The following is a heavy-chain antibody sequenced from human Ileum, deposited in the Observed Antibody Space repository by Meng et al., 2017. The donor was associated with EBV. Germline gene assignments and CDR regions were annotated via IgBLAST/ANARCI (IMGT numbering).Heavy chain of an antibody. J-gene: IGHJ4*02. CDR2: IYNSGST. CDR3: ARDGYSSGSD. Sequence: LRRWGTGMLKSSDTRSIPCSVFCGCGSSGGNCGSWIRQPPGKGLEWIGYIYNSGSTNYNPSLKSRVTISVDTSKNQFSLKLSSVTAADTAVYYCARDGYSSGSDWGQGTLVTVSS. V-gene: IGHV4-61*08. CDR1: CGCGSSGGNC. D-gene: IGHD6-19*01.